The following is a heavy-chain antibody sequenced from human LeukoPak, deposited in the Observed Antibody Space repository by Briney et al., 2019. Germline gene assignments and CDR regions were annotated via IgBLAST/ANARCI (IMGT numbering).Heavy chain of an antibody. V-gene: IGHV1-2*02. Sequence: ASVKVSCKASGYTFTSYGISWVRQAPGQGLEWMGWINPNSGGTNYAQKFQGRVTMTRDTSISTACMELSRLRSDDTAVYYCARDLTGYSGFDYWGQGTLVTVSS. D-gene: IGHD1-26*01. CDR3: ARDLTGYSGFDY. J-gene: IGHJ4*02. CDR2: INPNSGGT. CDR1: GYTFTSYG.